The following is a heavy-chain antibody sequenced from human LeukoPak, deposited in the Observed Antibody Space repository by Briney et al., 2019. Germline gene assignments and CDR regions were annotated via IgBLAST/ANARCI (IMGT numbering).Heavy chain of an antibody. CDR2: IYYSGST. Sequence: PSETLSLTCTVSGGSISSYYWSWIRQPPGKGLEWIGYIYYSGSTNYNPSLKSRVTISVDTSKNQFSLKLSSVTAADTAVYYCAREHSSSSFDYWGQGTLVTVSS. CDR1: GGSISSYY. CDR3: AREHSSSSFDY. V-gene: IGHV4-59*01. D-gene: IGHD6-13*01. J-gene: IGHJ4*02.